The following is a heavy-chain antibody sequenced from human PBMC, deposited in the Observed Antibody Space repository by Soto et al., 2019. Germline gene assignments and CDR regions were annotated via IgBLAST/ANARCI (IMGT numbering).Heavy chain of an antibody. CDR2: ISRDGSST. V-gene: IGHV3-74*01. D-gene: IGHD5-12*01. Sequence: GGSLRLSFAGSGLAFSNYWIHWVRQAPGQGLAWVSRISRDGSSTAYADSVKGRFTISRDFAKNTVYLQMNSLRAEDTAVYYCARETSGYSSYFDYWGQGNLVTVSS. CDR3: ARETSGYSSYFDY. CDR1: GLAFSNYW. J-gene: IGHJ4*02.